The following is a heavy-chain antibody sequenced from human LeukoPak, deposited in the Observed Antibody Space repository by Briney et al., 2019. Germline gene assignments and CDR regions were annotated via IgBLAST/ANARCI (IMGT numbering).Heavy chain of an antibody. D-gene: IGHD1-26*01. CDR2: INPNSGGT. CDR1: GYTFSGYY. CDR3: ARDNKVGATDY. V-gene: IGHV1-2*02. Sequence: GASVKVSCKASGYTFSGYYMHWVRQAPGQGLEWMGWINPNSGGTNYARKFQGRVTMTRDTSISTAYMELSRLRSDDTAVYYCARDNKVGATDYWGQGTLVTVSS. J-gene: IGHJ4*02.